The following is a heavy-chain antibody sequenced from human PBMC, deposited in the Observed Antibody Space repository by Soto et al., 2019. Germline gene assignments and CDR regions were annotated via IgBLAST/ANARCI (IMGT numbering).Heavy chain of an antibody. J-gene: IGHJ5*02. CDR3: ARAPRGSGYAP. CDR2: ISAYNGNT. V-gene: IGHV1-18*01. CDR1: GYTFTSYG. Sequence: QVQLVQSGAEVKKPGASVKVSCKASGYTFTSYGISWVRQAPGQGLEWMGWISAYNGNTNYAQKLQGRVTMTTDTPRSTAYRELGSLRSAARAVYSWARAPRGSGYAPWGQGPLVTVSS. D-gene: IGHD6-19*01.